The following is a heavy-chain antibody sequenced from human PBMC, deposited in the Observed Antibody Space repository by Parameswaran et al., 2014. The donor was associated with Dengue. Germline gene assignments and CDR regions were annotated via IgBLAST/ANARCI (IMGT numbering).Heavy chain of an antibody. CDR2: IIPMIGTP. CDR3: ARVRYEDRGYFDY. V-gene: IGHV1-69*01. J-gene: IGHJ4*02. Sequence: WVRQAPGQGLEWMGGIIPMIGTPNYAQKFQGRITITADESTSTAYMELSSLRSEDTAVYYCARVRYEDRGYFDYWGQGTLVTVSS. D-gene: IGHD1-1*01.